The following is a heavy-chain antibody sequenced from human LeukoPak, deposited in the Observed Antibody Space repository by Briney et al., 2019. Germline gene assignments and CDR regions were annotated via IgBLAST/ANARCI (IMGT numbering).Heavy chain of an antibody. Sequence: KPSETLSLTCTVSGGSISSSSYYWGWIRQPPGKGLEWIGSIYYSGSTYYNPSLKSRVTISVDTSKNQFSLKLSSVTAADTAVYYRARHGSPRLLERAGAAFDIWGQGTMVTVSS. V-gene: IGHV4-39*01. D-gene: IGHD3-22*01. CDR1: GGSISSSSYY. CDR2: IYYSGST. J-gene: IGHJ3*02. CDR3: ARHGSPRLLERAGAAFDI.